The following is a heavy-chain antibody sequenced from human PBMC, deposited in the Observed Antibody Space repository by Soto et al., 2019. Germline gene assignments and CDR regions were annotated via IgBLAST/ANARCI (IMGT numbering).Heavy chain of an antibody. CDR2: VYRSGST. V-gene: IGHV4-4*02. CDR1: GGSISSDNW. Sequence: QVQLQESGPGLVKPSGTLSLTCAVSGGSISSDNWWNWVRQPPGQGLEWIGDVYRSGSTNYDPSLQSRVTISVDMSKSQCSLTLTSVTAADTAIYYCARNGVYSLGSWGQGTLVTVSS. CDR3: ARNGVYSLGS. D-gene: IGHD2-8*01. J-gene: IGHJ5*02.